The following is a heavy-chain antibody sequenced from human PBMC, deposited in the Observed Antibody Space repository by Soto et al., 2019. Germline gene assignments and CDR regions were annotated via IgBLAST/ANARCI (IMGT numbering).Heavy chain of an antibody. D-gene: IGHD6-6*01. CDR2: IYTSGST. J-gene: IGHJ3*02. Sequence: QVQLQESGPGLVKPSETLSLTCTVSGGSISSYHWSWIRQPAGKGLEWIGRIYTSGSTNYNPSLKSRVTMSVDTSKNQFSLKLSSVTAADTAVYYCARVVPSARLYDAFDIWGQGTMVTVSS. CDR1: GGSISSYH. V-gene: IGHV4-4*07. CDR3: ARVVPSARLYDAFDI.